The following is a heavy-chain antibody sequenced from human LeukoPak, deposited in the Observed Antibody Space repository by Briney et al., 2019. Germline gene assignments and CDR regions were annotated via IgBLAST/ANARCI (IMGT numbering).Heavy chain of an antibody. J-gene: IGHJ4*02. D-gene: IGHD3-22*01. CDR3: ARAGEGYYYDSSGYYPH. CDR1: GFTFSDTW. Sequence: GGSLRLSCAASGFTFSDTWMHWVRQAPGEGLVWVSRIRSDGSDTRYAESVKGRFTISRDNAKNTLYLQMNSLRAEDTAVYYCARAGEGYYYDSSGYYPHWGQGTLVTVSS. CDR2: IRSDGSDT. V-gene: IGHV3-74*01.